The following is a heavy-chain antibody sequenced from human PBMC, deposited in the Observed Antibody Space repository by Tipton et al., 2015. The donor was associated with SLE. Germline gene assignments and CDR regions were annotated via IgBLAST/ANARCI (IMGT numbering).Heavy chain of an antibody. D-gene: IGHD3-10*01. Sequence: TLSLTCTVSGGSIGNNYWNWIRQSAGKCLEWIGYIYYSGRTYYNPSLKSRVTISVDPSKNQFSLKLSSVTAADTAVYYCARDTAHYGSGDGAFDIWGQGTMVTVSS. V-gene: IGHV4-59*06. J-gene: IGHJ3*02. CDR1: GGSIGNNY. CDR3: ARDTAHYGSGDGAFDI. CDR2: IYYSGRT.